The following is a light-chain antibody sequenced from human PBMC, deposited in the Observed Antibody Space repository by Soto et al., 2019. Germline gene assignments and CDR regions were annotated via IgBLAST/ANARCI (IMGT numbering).Light chain of an antibody. CDR3: QVWDSSSHSYV. CDR2: YDS. Sequence: SYELTQPPSVSVAPGKTARITCGGNNIGSKSVHWYQQKPGQAPVLVIYYDSDRPSGIPERFSGSNSGNTATLTISRVEAGDESDYYCQVWDSSSHSYVFGTGTKLTV. J-gene: IGLJ1*01. CDR1: NIGSKS. V-gene: IGLV3-21*04.